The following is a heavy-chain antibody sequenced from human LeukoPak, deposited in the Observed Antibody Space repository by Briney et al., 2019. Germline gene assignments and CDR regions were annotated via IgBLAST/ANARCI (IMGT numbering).Heavy chain of an antibody. CDR3: AKDRFGSGNYFDY. CDR1: GFTLSTYA. Sequence: GGSLRLSCAVSGFTLSTYAMNWVRQAPGKGLEWVSGINASGGTTNYADSVKGRSTISRDNSKNTLYLQMNSLRAEDTAVYYCAKDRFGSGNYFDYWGQGTLVTVSS. D-gene: IGHD1-26*01. J-gene: IGHJ4*02. CDR2: INASGGTT. V-gene: IGHV3-23*01.